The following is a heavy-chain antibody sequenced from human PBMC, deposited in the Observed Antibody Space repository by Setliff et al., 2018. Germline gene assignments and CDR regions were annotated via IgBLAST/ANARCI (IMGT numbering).Heavy chain of an antibody. D-gene: IGHD3-22*01. CDR1: GGSINSGSYY. J-gene: IGHJ3*02. Sequence: SETLSLTCTVSGGSINSGSYYWSWIRQPAGKGLEWIGRIYSRGSTNYNPSLKSRVTISVDTSKNQFSLKLSSVTAADTAVYYCARGKIRITMIVVPTGGAFDIWGQGTRGTV. CDR3: ARGKIRITMIVVPTGGAFDI. CDR2: IYSRGST. V-gene: IGHV4-61*02.